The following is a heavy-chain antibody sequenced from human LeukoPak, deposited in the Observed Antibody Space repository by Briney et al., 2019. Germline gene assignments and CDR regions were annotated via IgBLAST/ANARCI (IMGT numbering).Heavy chain of an antibody. Sequence: ASVKVSCKASGYTFTGYYMHWVRQAPGQGLEWMGWINPNSGGTNYAQKFQGRVTMTRDTSISTAYMELSRLRSDDTAVYYCARDQPPYDFWSGYPPYYFDYWGQGTLVTVSS. D-gene: IGHD3-3*01. J-gene: IGHJ4*02. V-gene: IGHV1-2*02. CDR1: GYTFTGYY. CDR3: ARDQPPYDFWSGYPPYYFDY. CDR2: INPNSGGT.